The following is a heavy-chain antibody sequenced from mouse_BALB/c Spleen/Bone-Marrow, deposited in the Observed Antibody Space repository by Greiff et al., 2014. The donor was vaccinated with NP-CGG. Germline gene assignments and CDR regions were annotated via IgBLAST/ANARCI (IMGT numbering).Heavy chain of an antibody. D-gene: IGHD1-1*01. J-gene: IGHJ3*01. CDR3: ARRDYGPAWFTY. Sequence: EVQLQQSGPELVKPGASVKISCKTSGYTFTESTLNWVKQSHGKSLEWIGGINPNNGATGYNQKFKGKATLTVDNSSSTAYLELRSLTSDDSAVYYCARRDYGPAWFTYWGQGTLVTVSA. CDR1: GYTFTEST. CDR2: INPNNGAT. V-gene: IGHV1-18*01.